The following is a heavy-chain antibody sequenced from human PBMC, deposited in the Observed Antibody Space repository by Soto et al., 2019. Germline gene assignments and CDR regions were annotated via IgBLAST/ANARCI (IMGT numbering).Heavy chain of an antibody. Sequence: QVQLVQSGAEVKKPGASVKVSCKTSGYTFTSFDIHWVRQATGQGLEWMGWMNPNSGNTGYAQKFQGRVTMTRTTTVSSTYRELSSLRSEDTPVYCCAVPTVARNYDYWGQGTVVTVSS. D-gene: IGHD1-7*01. CDR3: AVPTVARNYDY. J-gene: IGHJ4*02. CDR1: GYTFTSFD. V-gene: IGHV1-8*01. CDR2: MNPNSGNT.